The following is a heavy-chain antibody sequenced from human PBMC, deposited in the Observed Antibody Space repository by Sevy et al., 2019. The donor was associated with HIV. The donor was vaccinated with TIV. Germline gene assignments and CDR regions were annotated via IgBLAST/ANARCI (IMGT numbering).Heavy chain of an antibody. V-gene: IGHV4-38-2*01. CDR2: IYHSGST. D-gene: IGHD6-6*01. J-gene: IGHJ5*02. CDR1: GYSISRGYY. CDR3: ARVVSIAARRLNWFDP. Sequence: SETLSLTCAFSGYSISRGYYWGWIRQPPGKGLEWIGSIYHSGSTYYNPSLKRRVTISVDTSKNQFSLKLSSVTAADTAVYYCARVVSIAARRLNWFDPWGQGTLVTVSS.